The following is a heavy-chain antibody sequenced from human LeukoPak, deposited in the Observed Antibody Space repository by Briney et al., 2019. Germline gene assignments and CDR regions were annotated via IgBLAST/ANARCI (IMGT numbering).Heavy chain of an antibody. CDR3: ARTTVTTSPFDY. CDR2: IIPIFGTA. V-gene: IGHV1-69*13. J-gene: IGHJ4*02. D-gene: IGHD4-17*01. CDR1: GGTFSSYA. Sequence: GASVKVSCKASGGTFSSYAISWVRQAPGQGLERMGGIIPIFGTANYAQKFQGRVTITADESTSTAYMELSSLRSEDTAVYYCARTTVTTSPFDYWGQGTLVTVSS.